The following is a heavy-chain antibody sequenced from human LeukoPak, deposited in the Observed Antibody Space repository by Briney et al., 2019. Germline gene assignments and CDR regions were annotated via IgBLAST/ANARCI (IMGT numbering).Heavy chain of an antibody. Sequence: SETLSLTCTVSGGSISGSSYYWGWIRQPPGKGLEWIGSIYRDGSTYYNPSLKSRVTISVDTSKNQFSLKLSSVTAADTAVYYCVGEEYGTGSYYKSSDWGQGTLVTVSS. V-gene: IGHV4-39*01. J-gene: IGHJ4*02. CDR3: VGEEYGTGSYYKSSD. CDR2: IYRDGST. D-gene: IGHD3-10*01. CDR1: GGSISGSSYY.